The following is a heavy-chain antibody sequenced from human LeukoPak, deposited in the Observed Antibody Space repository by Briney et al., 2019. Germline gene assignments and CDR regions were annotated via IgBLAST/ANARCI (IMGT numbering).Heavy chain of an antibody. Sequence: SETLSPTCTVSGGSISSGDYYWSWIRQPPGKGLEWIGYIYYSGSTYYNPSLKSRLTISVDTSKNQFSLKLSSVTAADTAVYYCARYLRGGEFDSWGQGTLVTVSS. J-gene: IGHJ4*02. CDR2: IYYSGST. CDR3: ARYLRGGEFDS. CDR1: GGSISSGDYY. D-gene: IGHD3-16*01. V-gene: IGHV4-30-4*01.